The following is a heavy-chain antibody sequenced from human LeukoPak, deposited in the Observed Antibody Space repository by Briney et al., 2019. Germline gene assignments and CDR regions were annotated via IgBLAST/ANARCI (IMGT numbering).Heavy chain of an antibody. CDR2: ISSSSSYI. D-gene: IGHD1-26*01. Sequence: PGGSLRLSCAASGFTFSSYSMNWVRQAPGKGLEWVSSISSSSSYIYYADSVKGRFTISRDNAKNSLYLQMNSLRAEDTAVYYCARDPEGRSYRPFDYWGQGTLVTVSS. J-gene: IGHJ4*02. CDR1: GFTFSSYS. V-gene: IGHV3-21*01. CDR3: ARDPEGRSYRPFDY.